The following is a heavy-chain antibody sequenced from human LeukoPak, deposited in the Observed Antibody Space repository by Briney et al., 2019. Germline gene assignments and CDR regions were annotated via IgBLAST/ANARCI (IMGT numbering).Heavy chain of an antibody. CDR3: ARLTVPLRFDP. CDR1: GGSFSGYY. Sequence: SETLSLTCAVYGGSFSGYYWSWIRQPPAKGLEWIGEINHGGSTNYNPSLKSRVTISVNMSKNQFSLKLNSVSAADTAVYYCARLTVPLRFDPWGQGTLVTVSS. J-gene: IGHJ5*02. CDR2: INHGGST. D-gene: IGHD2-2*01. V-gene: IGHV4-34*01.